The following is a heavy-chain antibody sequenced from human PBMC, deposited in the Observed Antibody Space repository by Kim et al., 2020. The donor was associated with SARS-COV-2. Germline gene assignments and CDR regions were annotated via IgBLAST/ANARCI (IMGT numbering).Heavy chain of an antibody. J-gene: IGHJ2*01. CDR1: GFTVSSKY. Sequence: GGSLRLSCAASGFTVSSKYMSWVRQAPGKGLEWVSVIYGGGSTLYADSVKGRFTISRDNSKNILYLQMNSLRVEDTAVYYCARDVGISYWYFDLWGRGTLVTVS. V-gene: IGHV3-53*01. D-gene: IGHD1-26*01. CDR2: IYGGGST. CDR3: ARDVGISYWYFDL.